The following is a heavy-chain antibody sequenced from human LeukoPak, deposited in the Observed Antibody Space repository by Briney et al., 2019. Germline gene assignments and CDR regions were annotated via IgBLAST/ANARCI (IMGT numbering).Heavy chain of an antibody. Sequence: SETLSLTCTVSGGSISSYYWSWIRQPAGKGLEWIGRIYTSGSTNYNPSLKSRVTISIDTSKNQFSLRLSSVTAADTAVYYCARDSLTGYMDVWGKGTTVTISS. CDR1: GGSISSYY. J-gene: IGHJ6*03. CDR2: IYTSGST. CDR3: ARDSLTGYMDV. V-gene: IGHV4-4*07.